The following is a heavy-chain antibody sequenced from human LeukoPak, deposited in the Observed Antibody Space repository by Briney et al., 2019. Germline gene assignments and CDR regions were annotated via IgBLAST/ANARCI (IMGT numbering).Heavy chain of an antibody. V-gene: IGHV1-8*02. Sequence: GASVKVSCKASGYTFTSYGISWVRQASGQGLEWMGGMNPNSGNTDYAQKFQGRVTMTRNTSKSTAYMELSSLRSEDTAVYYCALLFRGRIAVAGNHWGQGTLVTVSS. D-gene: IGHD6-19*01. CDR3: ALLFRGRIAVAGNH. J-gene: IGHJ5*02. CDR1: GYTFTSYG. CDR2: MNPNSGNT.